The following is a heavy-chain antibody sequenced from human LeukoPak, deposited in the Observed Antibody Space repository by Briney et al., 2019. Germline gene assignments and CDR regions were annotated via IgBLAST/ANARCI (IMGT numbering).Heavy chain of an antibody. CDR3: ARVGSGYYLYFDY. CDR2: IYYSGST. D-gene: IGHD3-22*01. CDR1: GGSISSGSYY. V-gene: IGHV4-61*01. Sequence: SETLSLTCTVSGGSISSGSYYWSWIRQHPGKGLEWIGYIYYSGSTNYNPSLKSRVTISVDTSKNQFSLKLSSVTAADTAVYYCARVGSGYYLYFDYWGQGTLVTVSS. J-gene: IGHJ4*02.